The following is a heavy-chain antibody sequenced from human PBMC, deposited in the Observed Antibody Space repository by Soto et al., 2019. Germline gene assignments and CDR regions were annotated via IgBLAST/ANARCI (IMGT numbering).Heavy chain of an antibody. Sequence: QVQLQESGPGLVKPSETLSFTCTVSGASMSSYYWSWIRQPPGKGLEWIGYIYYSGSTTYNPSLKSRVTISIDTSKHQFSLKLSSVTAADTAVYYCAAGGGSNWYQGSFDYWGQGTLVTVSS. CDR3: AAGGGSNWYQGSFDY. J-gene: IGHJ4*02. D-gene: IGHD6-13*01. CDR1: GASMSSYY. CDR2: IYYSGST. V-gene: IGHV4-59*01.